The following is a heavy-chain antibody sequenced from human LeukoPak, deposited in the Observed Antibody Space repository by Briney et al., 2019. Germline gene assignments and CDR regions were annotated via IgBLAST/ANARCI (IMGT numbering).Heavy chain of an antibody. J-gene: IGHJ4*02. CDR3: ARHKVGGRGYYFDY. V-gene: IGHV4-59*08. Sequence: SETLSLTCTVSGGSINSYYWSWIRQPPGRGLEWIGSIHYSGSTNYNPSLKSRVTISVDTSKNQFSLKLSSVAAADTAAYYCARHKVGGRGYYFDYWGQGTLVTVSS. CDR1: GGSINSYY. D-gene: IGHD3-16*01. CDR2: IHYSGST.